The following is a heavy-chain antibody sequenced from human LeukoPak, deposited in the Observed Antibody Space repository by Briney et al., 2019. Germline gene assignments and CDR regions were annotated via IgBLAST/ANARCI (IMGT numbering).Heavy chain of an antibody. D-gene: IGHD3-10*01. CDR2: ISSSSGTI. CDR3: ARERFGDFDY. V-gene: IGHV3-48*02. J-gene: IGHJ4*02. Sequence: GGSLRLSCAASGFTFSSYGMHWVRQAPGKGLECVSYISSSSGTIYYADSVKGRFTISRDNAKNSLYLQMNSLGDDDTAVYYCARERFGDFDYGGQGTLVTVSS. CDR1: GFTFSSYG.